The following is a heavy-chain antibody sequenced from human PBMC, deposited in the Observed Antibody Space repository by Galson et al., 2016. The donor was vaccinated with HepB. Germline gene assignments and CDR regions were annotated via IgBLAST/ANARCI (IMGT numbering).Heavy chain of an antibody. D-gene: IGHD3-10*01. CDR3: ARYLWFGEKYGMDV. V-gene: IGHV4-39*07. J-gene: IGHJ6*02. CDR2: ISYSGSTT. Sequence: SETLSLTCTVSGASISSSSYYWGWIRQPPGKGLEWIASISYSGSTTYYNPSLKSRVTISVDTSRNNFSLKLRSVTAADTAVYYCARYLWFGEKYGMDVWGQGTTVIVSS. CDR1: GASISSSSYY.